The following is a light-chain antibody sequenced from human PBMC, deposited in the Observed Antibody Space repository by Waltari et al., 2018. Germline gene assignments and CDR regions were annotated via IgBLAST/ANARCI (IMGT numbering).Light chain of an antibody. J-gene: IGLJ2*01. CDR3: TSSTFSSPL. Sequence: QSALTQPASVSGSPGQSITVSCTATSSDLGVYDFVSWYQHHPGQAPKVIIYDGFKRPSGVSNRFSGSKSGNTASLSIAGLQADDEGDYYCTSSTFSSPLFGGGTKLTVL. CDR1: SSDLGVYDF. CDR2: DGF. V-gene: IGLV2-14*03.